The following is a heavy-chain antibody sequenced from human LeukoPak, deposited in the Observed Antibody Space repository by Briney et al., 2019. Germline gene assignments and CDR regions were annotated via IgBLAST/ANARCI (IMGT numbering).Heavy chain of an antibody. CDR3: ARDFTATGYFDY. D-gene: IGHD5-18*01. V-gene: IGHV3-53*01. Sequence: QTGGSLRLSCAASGFTFTSYSMNWVRQAPGKGLEWVSVIYSGGSTYYADSVKGRFTISRDNSKNTLYLQMNSLRAEDTAVYYCARDFTATGYFDYWGQGTLVTVSS. CDR1: GFTFTSYS. CDR2: IYSGGST. J-gene: IGHJ4*02.